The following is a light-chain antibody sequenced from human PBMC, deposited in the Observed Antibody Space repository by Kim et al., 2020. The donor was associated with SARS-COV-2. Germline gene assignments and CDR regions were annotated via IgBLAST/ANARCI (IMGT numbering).Light chain of an antibody. J-gene: IGKJ5*01. V-gene: IGKV1-27*01. CDR1: QGISNY. CDR3: QKYNSAPLT. CDR2: AAS. Sequence: ASVGDRVTITCRASQGISNYLAWYQQKPGEVPKLLIYAASTLQSVVPFRFSGSGSGTDFTLTISSLQPEDVATYYCQKYNSAPLTFGQGTRLEIK.